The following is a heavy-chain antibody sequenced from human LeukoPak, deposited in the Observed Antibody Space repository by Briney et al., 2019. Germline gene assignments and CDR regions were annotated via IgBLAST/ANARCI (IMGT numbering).Heavy chain of an antibody. V-gene: IGHV3-74*01. J-gene: IGHJ4*02. CDR3: SRGRNWDDGDY. D-gene: IGHD1-1*01. CDR1: GSTFNTYW. Sequence: PGGSLRLSCAASGSTFNTYWMYWVRQAPGKGLVWVSHINSDGSIVNYGDSVKGRFTISRDNAKNTLYLQMNSLRADDTALYFCSRGRNWDDGDYWGQGTLVTVSS. CDR2: INSDGSIV.